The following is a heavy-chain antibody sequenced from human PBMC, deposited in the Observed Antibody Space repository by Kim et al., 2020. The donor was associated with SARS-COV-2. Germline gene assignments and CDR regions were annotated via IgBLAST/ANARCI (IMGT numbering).Heavy chain of an antibody. CDR1: GGSISSSSYY. J-gene: IGHJ4*02. Sequence: SETLSLTCTVSGGSISSSSYYWGWIRQPPGKGLEWIGSIYYSGSTYYNPSLKSRVTISVDTSKNQFSLKLSSVTAADTAVYYCASLGYPPLFDYWGQGTLVTVSS. CDR2: IYYSGST. CDR3: ASLGYPPLFDY. D-gene: IGHD5-18*01. V-gene: IGHV4-39*01.